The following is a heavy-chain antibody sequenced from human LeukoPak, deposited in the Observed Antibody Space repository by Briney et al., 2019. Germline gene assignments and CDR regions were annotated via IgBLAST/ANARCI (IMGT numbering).Heavy chain of an antibody. CDR1: GYIFTNYA. CDR3: ARDPYAPPSSDLQRFDS. CDR2: ITTSTGNP. D-gene: IGHD6-19*01. J-gene: IGHJ5*01. Sequence: ASVKVSCKASGYIFTNYAINWMRQAPGQGLEWMGWITTSTGNPTYAQGVTGRFVFSSDTSVSTAYLQISSLRAEDTAVYYCARDPYAPPSSDLQRFDSWGQGTLVTVSS. V-gene: IGHV7-4-1*02.